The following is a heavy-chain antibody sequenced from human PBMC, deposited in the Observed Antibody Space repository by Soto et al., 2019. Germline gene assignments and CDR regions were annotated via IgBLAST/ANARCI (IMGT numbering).Heavy chain of an antibody. CDR3: ASLQRPQYWYFDL. CDR2: ISSSSSYI. J-gene: IGHJ2*01. V-gene: IGHV3-21*01. Sequence: GGSLRLSCAASGFTFSSYSMNWVRQAPGKGLEWVSSISSSSSYIYYADSVKGRFTISRDNAKNSLYLQMNSLRAEDTAVYYCASLQRPQYWYFDLWGRGTLVTVSS. CDR1: GFTFSSYS.